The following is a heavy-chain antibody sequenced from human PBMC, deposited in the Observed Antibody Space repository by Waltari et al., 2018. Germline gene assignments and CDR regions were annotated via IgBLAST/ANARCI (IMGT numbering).Heavy chain of an antibody. D-gene: IGHD6-13*01. CDR2: INHNGST. CDR3: ARRVRIAAAGYYFDY. V-gene: IGHV4-38-2*01. CDR1: GYSISSGYY. J-gene: IGHJ4*02. Sequence: QVQLQESGPGLVKPSETLSLTCAVSGYSISSGYYWSWIRQPPGQGLEWIGEINHNGSTNYNPSLKSRVTISVDTSKNQFSLKLSSVTAADTAVYYCARRVRIAAAGYYFDYWGQGTLVTVSS.